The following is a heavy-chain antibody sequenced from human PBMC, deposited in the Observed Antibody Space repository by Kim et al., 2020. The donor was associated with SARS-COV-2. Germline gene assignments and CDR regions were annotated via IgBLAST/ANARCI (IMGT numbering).Heavy chain of an antibody. D-gene: IGHD3-22*01. CDR3: ARAGHYDSNGYLRDFDY. Sequence: GKGRFTITRDNAKNSLFLQMNSLGADDTAVYYCARAGHYDSNGYLRDFDYWGQGTLVTVSS. J-gene: IGHJ4*02. V-gene: IGHV3-11*06.